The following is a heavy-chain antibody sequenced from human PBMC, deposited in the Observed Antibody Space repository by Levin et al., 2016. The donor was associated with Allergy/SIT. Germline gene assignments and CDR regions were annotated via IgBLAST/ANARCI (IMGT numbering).Heavy chain of an antibody. D-gene: IGHD2-15*01. CDR1: GGSFSGYY. Sequence: SETLSLTCAVYGGSFSGYYWSWIRQPPGKGLEWIGEINHSGSTNYNPSLKSRVTISVDTSKNQFSLKLSSVTAADTAVYYCARGPYCSGGSCDFYYYYYGMDVWGQGTTVTVSS. J-gene: IGHJ6*02. CDR3: ARGPYCSGGSCDFYYYYYGMDV. CDR2: INHSGST. V-gene: IGHV4-34*01.